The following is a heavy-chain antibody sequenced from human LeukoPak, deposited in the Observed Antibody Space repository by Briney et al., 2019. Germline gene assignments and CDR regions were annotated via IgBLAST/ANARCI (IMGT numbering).Heavy chain of an antibody. CDR1: GGSFSGYY. D-gene: IGHD3-22*01. CDR3: ARGSIATLRTYYYDSSGEWAYFQH. V-gene: IGHV4-34*01. Sequence: KASETLSLTCAVYGGSFSGYYWSWIRQPPGKGLEWIGEINHSGSTNYNPSLKSRVTISVDTSKNQFSLKLSSVTAADTAVYYCARGSIATLRTYYYDSSGEWAYFQHWGQGTLVTVSS. J-gene: IGHJ1*01. CDR2: INHSGST.